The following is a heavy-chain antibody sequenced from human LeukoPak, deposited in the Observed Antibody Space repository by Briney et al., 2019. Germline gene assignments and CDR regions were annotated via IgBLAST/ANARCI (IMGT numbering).Heavy chain of an antibody. CDR1: GFTFTAYN. CDR2: ISSTGTYL. V-gene: IGHV3-21*04. J-gene: IGHJ6*03. Sequence: GGSLRLSCAASGFTFTAYNMNWVRQAPGKGLEWASSISSTGTYLYYADSVKGRFTISRDNSKNTLYLQMNSLRAEDTAVYYCAKYVQLVRGDYYYYMDVWGKGTTVTVSS. CDR3: AKYVQLVRGDYYYYMDV. D-gene: IGHD6-13*01.